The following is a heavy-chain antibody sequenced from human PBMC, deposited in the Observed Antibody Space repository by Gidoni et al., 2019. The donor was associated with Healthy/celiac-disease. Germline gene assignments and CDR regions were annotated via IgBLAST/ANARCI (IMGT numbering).Heavy chain of an antibody. CDR3: ARDRRDGYKPGALDY. V-gene: IGHV3-48*02. CDR2: ISSSSSTI. J-gene: IGHJ4*02. Sequence: ELQLVESGGGLVQPGGSLRLSCAASGFTFSSYSMNWVRQAPGKGLEWVSYISSSSSTIYYADSVKGRFTISRDNAKNSLYLQMNSLRDEDTAVYYCARDRRDGYKPGALDYWGQGTLVTVSS. D-gene: IGHD5-12*01. CDR1: GFTFSSYS.